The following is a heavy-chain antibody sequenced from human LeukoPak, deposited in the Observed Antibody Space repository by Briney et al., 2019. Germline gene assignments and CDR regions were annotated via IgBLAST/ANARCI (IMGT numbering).Heavy chain of an antibody. V-gene: IGHV4-59*01. Sequence: SETLSLTCTVSGGSISSYYWSWIRQPPGKGLEWIGYIYYSGSTNYNPSLKSRVTISVDTSKNQFSLKLSSVTAADTAVYYCARVYCSGGSCYSEYYFDYWGQGTLVTVSS. J-gene: IGHJ4*02. CDR1: GGSISSYY. CDR3: ARVYCSGGSCYSEYYFDY. CDR2: IYYSGST. D-gene: IGHD2-15*01.